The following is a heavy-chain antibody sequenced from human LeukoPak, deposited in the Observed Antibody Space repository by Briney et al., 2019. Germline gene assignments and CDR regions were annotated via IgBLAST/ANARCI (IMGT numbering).Heavy chain of an antibody. V-gene: IGHV4-59*01. CDR2: IYYSGST. D-gene: IGHD5-12*01. J-gene: IGHJ6*04. CDR1: GGSISSYY. CDR3: ARHVDIVATIFGYYYGMDV. Sequence: PSETLSLTCTVSGGSISSYYWSWIRQPPGKGLEWIGYIYYSGSTNYNPSLKSRVTISIDTSKNQFSLRLSSVTAADTAVYYCARHVDIVATIFGYYYGMDVWGKGTTVTVSS.